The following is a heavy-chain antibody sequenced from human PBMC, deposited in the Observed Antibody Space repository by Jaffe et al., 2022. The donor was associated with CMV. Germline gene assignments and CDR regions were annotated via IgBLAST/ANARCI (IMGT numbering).Heavy chain of an antibody. CDR1: GGSISSYY. V-gene: IGHV4-59*01. D-gene: IGHD2-8*01. CDR3: ARGYCTNGVCYTRWFDP. J-gene: IGHJ5*02. CDR2: IYYSGST. Sequence: QVQLQESGPGLVKPSETLSLTCTVSGGSISSYYWSWIRQPPGKGLEWIGYIYYSGSTNYNPSLKSRVTISVDTSKNQFSLKLSSVTAADTAVYYCARGYCTNGVCYTRWFDPWGQGTLVTVSS.